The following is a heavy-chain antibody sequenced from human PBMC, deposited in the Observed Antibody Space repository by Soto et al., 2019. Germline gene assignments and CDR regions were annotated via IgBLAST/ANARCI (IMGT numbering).Heavy chain of an antibody. CDR2: IKPDGGDQ. CDR1: GFTFSAYW. D-gene: IGHD6-19*01. J-gene: IGHJ4*02. CDR3: ARLDAIAVTGKPHHY. V-gene: IGHV3-7*05. Sequence: EVQLVESGGGLVQPGGSLSVYCAVSGFTFSAYWMNWVRQAPGKGLEWVANIKPDGGDQYYVASVRGRFTISRDNAKNSVYLQMNSLRLEDTAVYYCARLDAIAVTGKPHHYLGQGILVTL.